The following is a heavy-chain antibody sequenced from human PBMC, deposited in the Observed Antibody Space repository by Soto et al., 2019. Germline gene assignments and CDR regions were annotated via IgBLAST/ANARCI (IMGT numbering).Heavy chain of an antibody. CDR1: GFTYSSYE. CDR3: SRGGYYYDSSGPFDY. CDR2: ISSSGSTI. Sequence: EVQLVESGGGLVQPGGSLRLSCAASGFTYSSYEMNWVRQAPGKGLEWVSYISSSGSTIYYADSVKGRFTISRDNAKNSLYLQMNSLRAEDTAVYYCSRGGYYYDSSGPFDYWGQGTLVTVSS. J-gene: IGHJ4*02. D-gene: IGHD3-22*01. V-gene: IGHV3-48*03.